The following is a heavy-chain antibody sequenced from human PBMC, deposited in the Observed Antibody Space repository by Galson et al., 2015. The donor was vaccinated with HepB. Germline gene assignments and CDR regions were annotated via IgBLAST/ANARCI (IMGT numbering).Heavy chain of an antibody. CDR2: IIPIFGTA. V-gene: IGHV1-69*13. D-gene: IGHD3-10*01. J-gene: IGHJ4*02. CDR1: GGTFSSYA. Sequence: SVKVSCKASGGTFSSYAISWVRQAPGQGLEWMGGIIPIFGTANYAQKFQGRVTITADESTSTAYMELSSLRSEDTAVYYCARDPPLNGGFRELIVGQFDYWGQGTLVTVSS. CDR3: ARDPPLNGGFRELIVGQFDY.